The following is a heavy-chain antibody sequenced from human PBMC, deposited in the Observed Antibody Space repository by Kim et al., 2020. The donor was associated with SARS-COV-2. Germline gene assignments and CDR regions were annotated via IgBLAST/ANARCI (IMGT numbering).Heavy chain of an antibody. D-gene: IGHD3-3*01. J-gene: IGHJ4*02. CDR3: ARGRDPLTYYDFWSGYYYKGYFDY. CDR1: GGSISSSSYY. Sequence: SETLSLTCTVSGGSISSSSYYWGWIRQPPGKGLEWIGSIYYSGSTYYNPSLKSRVTISVDTSKNQFSLKLSSVTAADTAVYYCARGRDPLTYYDFWSGYYYKGYFDYWGQGTLVTVSS. V-gene: IGHV4-39*01. CDR2: IYYSGST.